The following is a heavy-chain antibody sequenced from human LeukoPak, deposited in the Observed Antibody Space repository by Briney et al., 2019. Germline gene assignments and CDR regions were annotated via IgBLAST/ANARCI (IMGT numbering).Heavy chain of an antibody. D-gene: IGHD3-10*01. CDR1: GGTLRSFA. V-gene: IGHV1-18*01. Sequence: ASVKVSCKASGGTLRSFAISWVRQAPGQGLEWMAWISAYNGNADYAQNLRGRVTMTTDASTSTAYMELRSLRSDDTAVYYCARDSVDGSGTYYNDSPDYWGQGTLVTVSS. J-gene: IGHJ4*02. CDR3: ARDSVDGSGTYYNDSPDY. CDR2: ISAYNGNA.